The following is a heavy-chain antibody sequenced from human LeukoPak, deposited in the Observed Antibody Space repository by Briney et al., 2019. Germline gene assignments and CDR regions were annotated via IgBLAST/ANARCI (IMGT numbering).Heavy chain of an antibody. CDR1: GGSVTSGGYY. J-gene: IGHJ4*02. CDR3: ARMDFWSGYLNY. CDR2: IYHSGST. Sequence: SETLSLTCTVSGGSVTSGGYYWTWIRQPPGKGLEWIGYIYHSGSTYYNPSLKSRVTISVDRSKNQFSLKLSSVTAADTAVYYCARMDFWSGYLNYWGQGTLVTVSS. D-gene: IGHD3-3*01. V-gene: IGHV4-30-2*01.